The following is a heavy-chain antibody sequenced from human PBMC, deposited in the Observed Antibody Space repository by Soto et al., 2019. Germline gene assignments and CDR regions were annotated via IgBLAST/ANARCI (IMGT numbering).Heavy chain of an antibody. CDR1: GYTFTSYA. V-gene: IGHV1-3*01. J-gene: IGHJ4*02. CDR2: INAGNGNT. CDR3: ARVDYGGNLIDY. D-gene: IGHD4-17*01. Sequence: ASVKVSCKASGYTFTSYAMHWMRQAPGQRLEWMGWINAGNGNTKYSQKFQGRVTITRDTSASTAYMELSSLRSEDTAVYYCARVDYGGNLIDYWGQGTLVTVSS.